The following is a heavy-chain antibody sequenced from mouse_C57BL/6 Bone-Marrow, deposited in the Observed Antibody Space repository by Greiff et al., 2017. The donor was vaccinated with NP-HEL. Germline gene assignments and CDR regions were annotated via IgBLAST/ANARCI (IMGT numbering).Heavy chain of an antibody. V-gene: IGHV3-5*01. Sequence: EVKVEESGPGLVKPSQTVFLTCTVTGISITTGNYRWSWIRQFPGNKLEWIGYIYYSGTITYNPSLTSRTTITRDTPKNQFFLEMNSLTAEDTATYYCARETTVVPYAMDYWGQGTSVTVSS. CDR1: GISITTGNYR. J-gene: IGHJ4*01. CDR3: ARETTVVPYAMDY. D-gene: IGHD1-1*01. CDR2: IYYSGTI.